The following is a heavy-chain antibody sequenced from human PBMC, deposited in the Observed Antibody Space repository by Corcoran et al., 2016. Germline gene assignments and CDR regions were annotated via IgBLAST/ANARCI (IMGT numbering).Heavy chain of an antibody. CDR2: IKQDGSEK. Sequence: EVQLVESGGGLVQPGGSLRLSCAASGFIFSRYWMSWVRQAPGKGLEWVANIKQDGSEKYYVDSVRGRFTISRDNAKNSLYLQLNNLSAEDTAVYYCVRHYYTSGEDFDYWGQGTLVTVSS. CDR1: GFIFSRYW. CDR3: VRHYYTSGEDFDY. V-gene: IGHV3-7*03. D-gene: IGHD3-10*01. J-gene: IGHJ4*02.